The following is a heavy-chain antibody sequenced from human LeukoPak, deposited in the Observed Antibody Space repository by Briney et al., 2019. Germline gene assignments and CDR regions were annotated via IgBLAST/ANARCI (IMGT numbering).Heavy chain of an antibody. J-gene: IGHJ4*02. CDR2: IIPSDGRT. CDR3: ARARYAGNQIDY. CDR1: GYTLTTYY. D-gene: IGHD2-8*01. Sequence: GSVKVSFKASGYTLTTYYMHWVRQAPRQGLDWMGIIIPSDGRTTFSQNFQGRVTITRDTSTSPVYMELSSLTSADTAVYYCARARYAGNQIDYWGQGTLVTVSS. V-gene: IGHV1-46*01.